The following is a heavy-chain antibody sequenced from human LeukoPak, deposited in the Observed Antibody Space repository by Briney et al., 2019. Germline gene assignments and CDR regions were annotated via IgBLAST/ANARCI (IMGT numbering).Heavy chain of an antibody. D-gene: IGHD6-13*01. J-gene: IGHJ5*02. CDR1: GYTFTGYY. CDR3: ARDWKDAGYSSSWYPNKQKNGANPDNWFDP. CDR2: INPNSGGT. Sequence: ASVKVSCKASGYTFTGYYMHWVRQAPGQGLEWMGWINPNSGGTNYAQKFQGRVTMTRDTSISTAYMELSRLRSDDTAVYYCARDWKDAGYSSSWYPNKQKNGANPDNWFDPWGQGTLVTVSS. V-gene: IGHV1-2*02.